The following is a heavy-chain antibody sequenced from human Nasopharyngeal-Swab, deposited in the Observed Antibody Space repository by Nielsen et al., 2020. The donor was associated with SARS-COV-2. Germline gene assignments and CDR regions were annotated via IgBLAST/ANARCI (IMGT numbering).Heavy chain of an antibody. CDR1: GASIDRSSFY. Sequence: SETLSLTCSVTGASIDRSSFYWAWIRQPPGKGLEWIGSIFYNGNTYYNPSLKSRVTISVDKSKNEFSVKLSSATAADTAVYYCARRQSSGWYGSFDYWGQGRLVTVSS. V-gene: IGHV4-39*01. D-gene: IGHD6-19*01. J-gene: IGHJ4*02. CDR2: IFYNGNT. CDR3: ARRQSSGWYGSFDY.